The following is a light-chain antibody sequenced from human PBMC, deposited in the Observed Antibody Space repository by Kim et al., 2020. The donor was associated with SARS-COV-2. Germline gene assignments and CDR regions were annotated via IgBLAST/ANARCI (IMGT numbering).Light chain of an antibody. V-gene: IGLV3-1*01. J-gene: IGLJ2*01. CDR1: KLGEKY. Sequence: VSPGQTASITCSGDKLGEKYACWYQQKPGQSPVLVIYRDSKRPSGIPERFSGSNSGNTATLTISGTQAMDEADYYCQAWDSSTHVVFGGGTQLTVL. CDR3: QAWDSSTHVV. CDR2: RDS.